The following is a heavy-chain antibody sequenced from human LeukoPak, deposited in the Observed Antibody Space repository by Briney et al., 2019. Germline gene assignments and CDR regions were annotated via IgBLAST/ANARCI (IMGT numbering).Heavy chain of an antibody. CDR2: IIPIFGTA. V-gene: IGHV1-69*01. J-gene: IGHJ2*01. CDR1: GGTFSSYA. Sequence: ASVKVSRKASGGTFSSYAISWVRQVPGQGLEWMGGIIPIFGTANYAQKFQGRVTITADESTSTAYMELSSLRSEDTAVYYCASIFLAIGYSYGWDFDLWGRGTLVTVSS. CDR3: ASIFLAIGYSYGWDFDL. D-gene: IGHD5-18*01.